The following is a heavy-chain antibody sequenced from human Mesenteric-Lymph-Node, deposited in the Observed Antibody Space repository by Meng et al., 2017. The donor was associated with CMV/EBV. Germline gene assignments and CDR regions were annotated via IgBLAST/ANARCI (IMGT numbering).Heavy chain of an antibody. D-gene: IGHD3-16*01. J-gene: IGHJ5*02. CDR3: AKRGEGFDP. CDR1: GLTFSSYA. Sequence: LCCGGSGLTFSSYAMSWVRQAPGKGMEWVSGISGSGGSTYYADSVKGRFTISRDNSKNTLYLQMNSLRAEDTAVYYCAKRGEGFDPWGQGTLVTVSS. CDR2: ISGSGGST. V-gene: IGHV3-23*01.